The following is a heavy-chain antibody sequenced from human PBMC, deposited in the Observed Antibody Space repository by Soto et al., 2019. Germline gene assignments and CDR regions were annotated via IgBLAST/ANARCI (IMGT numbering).Heavy chain of an antibody. CDR1: GFSISTYT. CDR2: ISTTCSSI. V-gene: IGHV3-21*01. CDR3: ARGAGGSTISSNHRCFAC. J-gene: IGHJ4*03. Sequence: GGSLRLSCAASGFSISTYTMNWVRQAPGKGLEWVSSISTTCSSIYYADSLKGRFTISRDNAENSLYLQMNSLKAEDTAMYYCARGAGGSTISSNHRCFACRGQGTRGTIAS. D-gene: IGHD3-3*02.